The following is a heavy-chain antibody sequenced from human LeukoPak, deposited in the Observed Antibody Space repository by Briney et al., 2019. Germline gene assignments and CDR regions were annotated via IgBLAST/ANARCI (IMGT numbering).Heavy chain of an antibody. Sequence: AETLSLTCTVSGGSISSSGYYWGWIRQPPGKGLEWIGSIYYSGSTNYNPSLKSRVTISVDTSRNQFSLKLTSVTAADTAVYYCAKVSDRDSSGYYWGFEYWGQGTLVTVSS. J-gene: IGHJ4*02. CDR1: GGSISSSGYY. CDR3: AKVSDRDSSGYYWGFEY. CDR2: IYYSGST. V-gene: IGHV4-39*07. D-gene: IGHD3-22*01.